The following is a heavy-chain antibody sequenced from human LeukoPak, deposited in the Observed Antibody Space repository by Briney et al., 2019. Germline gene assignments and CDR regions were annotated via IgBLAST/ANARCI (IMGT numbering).Heavy chain of an antibody. J-gene: IGHJ4*02. Sequence: GGSLRLSCAVAGVAFNSYFMGWVRQAPGKGLEWVSLISSEGFTYYADSVKGRFTISRDNSKNTLYLQMNSLRAEDTALYYCARGRGGDWGRGALVTVSS. V-gene: IGHV3-53*01. CDR1: GVAFNSYF. D-gene: IGHD2-15*01. CDR3: ARGRGGD. CDR2: ISSEGFT.